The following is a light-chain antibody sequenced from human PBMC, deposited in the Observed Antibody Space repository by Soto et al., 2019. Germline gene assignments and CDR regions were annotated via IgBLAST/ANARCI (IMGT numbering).Light chain of an antibody. CDR3: QQYGSSPLGFT. J-gene: IGKJ3*01. CDR2: GAS. CDR1: QSVSSGY. V-gene: IGKV3-20*01. Sequence: DIVLTQAPVDLDLSQGEGATLSLIASQSVSSGYLAWYQQKPGQAPRLLIYGASSRATGIPDRFSGSGSGTDFTLTIRRLEPEDFAVYYCQQYGSSPLGFTCGTG.